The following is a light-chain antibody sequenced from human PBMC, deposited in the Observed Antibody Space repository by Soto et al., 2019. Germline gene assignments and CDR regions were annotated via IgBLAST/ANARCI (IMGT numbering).Light chain of an antibody. CDR1: SSDVGRYNY. CDR3: SSYTSRSTYV. V-gene: IGLV2-14*01. Sequence: QSALTQPASVSGSPGQSITISCTGTSSDVGRYNYVYWYQQHAGKPPKLLIYDVSNRPSGVSNRFSGSKSGNTASLTISGLQTEDEADYYCSSYTSRSTYVFGTGTKLTVL. J-gene: IGLJ1*01. CDR2: DVS.